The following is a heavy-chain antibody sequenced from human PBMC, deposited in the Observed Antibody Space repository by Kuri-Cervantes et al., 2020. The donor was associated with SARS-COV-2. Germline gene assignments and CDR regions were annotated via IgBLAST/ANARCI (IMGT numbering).Heavy chain of an antibody. CDR2: ISGSGGST. D-gene: IGHD3-22*01. CDR1: GFTFSSYA. V-gene: IGHV3-23*01. Sequence: GESLKISCAASGFTFSSYAMSWVRQAPGKGLEWVSAISGSGGSTYYADSVKGRFTISRDNSKNTLYLQMNSLRAEDTAVYYCARERTITMIVVVIGGKDAFDIWSQRTMVTVSS. J-gene: IGHJ3*02. CDR3: ARERTITMIVVVIGGKDAFDI.